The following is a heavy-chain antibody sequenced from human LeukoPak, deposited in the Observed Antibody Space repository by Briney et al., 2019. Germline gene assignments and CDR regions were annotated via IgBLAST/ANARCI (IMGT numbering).Heavy chain of an antibody. V-gene: IGHV1-2*02. CDR1: GYTFTGYY. CDR2: INPNSGRT. CDR3: ARVGRGAYYYDSSGYLTDY. J-gene: IGHJ4*02. Sequence: SVTLSCKASGYTFTGYYMHWVRHAPRQGLEWMGWINPNSGRTNYAQTFQGRATMTRDTSISTAYMELSRLRPDDTAVYYCARVGRGAYYYDSSGYLTDYWGQGNLVTVSS. D-gene: IGHD3-22*01.